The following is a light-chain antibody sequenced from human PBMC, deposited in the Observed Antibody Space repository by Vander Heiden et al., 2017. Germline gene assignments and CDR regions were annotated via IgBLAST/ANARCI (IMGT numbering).Light chain of an antibody. J-gene: IGKJ1*01. V-gene: IGKV1-5*01. Sequence: DIQMTQSPSTLSASVGDRVTITCRASQSISSWLAWYQQKPGKAPNLLIYDASSLQSGVPSRFSGSGSGTYFSLTISSLQSDDFATYYCQQYNHYSRTFGQGTKVEIK. CDR3: QQYNHYSRT. CDR1: QSISSW. CDR2: DAS.